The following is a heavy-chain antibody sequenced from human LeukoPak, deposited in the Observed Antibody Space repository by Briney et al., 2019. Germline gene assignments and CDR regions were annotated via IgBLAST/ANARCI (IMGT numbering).Heavy chain of an antibody. V-gene: IGHV3-23*01. J-gene: IGHJ4*02. D-gene: IGHD3-22*01. CDR1: GFTFSSYA. Sequence: GGSLRLSCAASGFTFSSYAMSWVRQAPGKGLEWVSAISGSGGSTYYAGSVKGRFTISRDNSKNTLYLQMNSLRAEDTAVYYCAKDTSMIVVVLNYFDYWGQGTLVTVSS. CDR2: ISGSGGST. CDR3: AKDTSMIVVVLNYFDY.